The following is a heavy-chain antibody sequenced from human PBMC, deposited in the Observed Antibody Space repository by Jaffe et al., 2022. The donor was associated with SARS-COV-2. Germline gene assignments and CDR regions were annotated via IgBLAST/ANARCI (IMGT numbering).Heavy chain of an antibody. CDR2: IYTSGST. Sequence: QVQLQESGPGLVKPSQTLSLTCTVSGGSISSGSYYWSWIRQPAGKGLEWIGRIYTSGSTNYNPSLKSRVTISVDTSKNQFSLKLSSVTAADTAVYYCARVRDAFTDWFDPWGQGTLVTVSS. CDR1: GGSISSGSYY. J-gene: IGHJ5*02. CDR3: ARVRDAFTDWFDP. D-gene: IGHD2-8*02. V-gene: IGHV4-61*02.